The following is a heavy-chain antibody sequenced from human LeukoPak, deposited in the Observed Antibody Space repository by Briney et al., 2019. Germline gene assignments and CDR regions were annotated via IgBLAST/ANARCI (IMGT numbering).Heavy chain of an antibody. V-gene: IGHV1-69*04. J-gene: IGHJ1*01. Sequence: SVKVSCKASGGTFSSYGISWVRQAPGQGLEWMGRIIPILGIANYAQKFQGRVTITADKSTSTAYMELSSLRSEDTAVYYCARGLPVPYYYDSSGYTEYFQHWGQGTLVTVSS. CDR3: ARGLPVPYYYDSSGYTEYFQH. CDR1: GGTFSSYG. D-gene: IGHD3-22*01. CDR2: IIPILGIA.